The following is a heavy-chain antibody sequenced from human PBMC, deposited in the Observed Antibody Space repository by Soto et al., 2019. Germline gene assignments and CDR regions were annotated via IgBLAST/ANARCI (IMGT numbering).Heavy chain of an antibody. CDR3: ARDTNPYDYIWGSYRFGYWYFDL. V-gene: IGHV3-48*01. CDR1: GFSFRSYT. Sequence: GGSLRLSCAASGFSFRSYTMNWVRQAPGKGLEWVSYISSGSSTIYYADSVKGRFTISRDNAKNSLYLQMNSLRAEDTAVYYCARDTNPYDYIWGSYRFGYWYFDLWGRGTLVTVSS. CDR2: ISSGSSTI. J-gene: IGHJ2*01. D-gene: IGHD3-16*02.